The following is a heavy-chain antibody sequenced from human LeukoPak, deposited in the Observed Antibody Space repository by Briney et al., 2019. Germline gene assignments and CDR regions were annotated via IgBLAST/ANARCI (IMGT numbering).Heavy chain of an antibody. J-gene: IGHJ4*02. D-gene: IGHD3-10*01. CDR3: TTEKLLWFGYFDY. CDR1: GFTFSNAW. Sequence: GGSLRLSCAASGFTFSNAWMSWARQAPGKGLEWVGRIKSKTDGGTTDYAAPVKGRFTISRDDSKNTLYLQMNSLKTEDTAVYYCTTEKLLWFGYFDYWGQGTLVTVSS. CDR2: IKSKTDGGTT. V-gene: IGHV3-15*01.